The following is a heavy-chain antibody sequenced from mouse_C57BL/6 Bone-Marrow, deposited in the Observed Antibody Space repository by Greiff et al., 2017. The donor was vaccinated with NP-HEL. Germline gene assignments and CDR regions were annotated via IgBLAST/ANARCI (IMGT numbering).Heavy chain of an antibody. V-gene: IGHV1-87*01. D-gene: IGHD1-1*01. CDR1: YTF. Sequence: QVQLQQSGPELARPWASVKISCQAFYTFFRREHFAIRDTNHWMQWVKQRPGQGLEWIGAIYPGKGDTSYNQKFKGKATLTEEKSSSTAYIQLSSLTSEYSAVYYCACSYYYVSSYPRYFDVWGTGTAVTVSS. J-gene: IGHJ1*03. CDR3: SEYSAVYYCACSYYYVSSYPRYFDV. CDR2: GQGLEWIG.